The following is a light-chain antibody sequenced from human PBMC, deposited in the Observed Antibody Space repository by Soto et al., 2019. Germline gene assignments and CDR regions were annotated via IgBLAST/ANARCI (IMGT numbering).Light chain of an antibody. CDR2: DAS. J-gene: IGKJ1*01. Sequence: DIQMTQSPSTLSASVGDRVSITCRASQSVDRYLAWYQQKPGKAPHLLIYDASSLESGVPSRFSGSGSGTEFPLTISVLQPDDFTTFYCQQYKDYRWTFGQGTKVEV. V-gene: IGKV1-5*01. CDR1: QSVDRY. CDR3: QQYKDYRWT.